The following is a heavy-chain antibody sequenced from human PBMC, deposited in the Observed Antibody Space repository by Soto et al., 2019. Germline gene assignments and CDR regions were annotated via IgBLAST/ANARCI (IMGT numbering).Heavy chain of an antibody. CDR3: ARAETSGIPYFDY. Sequence: SESPSLRWSVTCDSVNSYYWGWIRHPPGTGLEGMGYVYYSCSTNDNSSLKSRVTISVDTSKKQISLRLKSVTAEDTAVYYCARAETSGIPYFDYWGQGSPVTVSS. V-gene: IGHV4-59*02. J-gene: IGHJ4*02. CDR1: CDSVNSYY. CDR2: VYYSCST. D-gene: IGHD6-13*01.